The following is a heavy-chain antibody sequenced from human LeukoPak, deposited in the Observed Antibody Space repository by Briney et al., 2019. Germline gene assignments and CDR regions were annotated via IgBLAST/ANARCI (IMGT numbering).Heavy chain of an antibody. Sequence: GGSLRLSCAASGFTFSSYGMHWVRQAPGKGLEWVAVISYDGSNKYYADSVKGRFTISRDNSKNTLYLQMNSLRAEDTAVYYCARCLRGGDFVAHDAFDIWGQGTMVTVSS. CDR2: ISYDGSNK. J-gene: IGHJ3*02. V-gene: IGHV3-30*03. D-gene: IGHD2-21*02. CDR1: GFTFSSYG. CDR3: ARCLRGGDFVAHDAFDI.